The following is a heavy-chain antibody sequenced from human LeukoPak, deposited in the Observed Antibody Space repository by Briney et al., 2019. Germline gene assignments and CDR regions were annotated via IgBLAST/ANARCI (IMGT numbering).Heavy chain of an antibody. CDR1: GGSISSYY. J-gene: IGHJ4*02. Sequence: PSETLSLACTVSGGSISSYYWSWIRQPPGKGLECIGDIYYSGSTNYNPSLKSRVTISVDTSKNHFSLKLSSVAAADTAVYYCARVSRTIAAAKFDYWGQGTLVTVSS. D-gene: IGHD6-13*01. CDR2: IYYSGST. V-gene: IGHV4-59*01. CDR3: ARVSRTIAAAKFDY.